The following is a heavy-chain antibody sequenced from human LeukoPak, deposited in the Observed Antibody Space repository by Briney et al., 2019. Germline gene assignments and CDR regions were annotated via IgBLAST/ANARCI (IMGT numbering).Heavy chain of an antibody. V-gene: IGHV3-11*01. CDR2: ISNSGAHI. CDR1: GFTFSDYY. Sequence: GGSLRLSCAASGFTFSDYYMNWIRQAPRKGLEWVSYISNSGAHIDYADSVKGRFTISRDNAKNSLYLEMNSLRAEDTAVYYCGRPDYWGQGTLVTDSS. CDR3: GRPDY. J-gene: IGHJ4*02.